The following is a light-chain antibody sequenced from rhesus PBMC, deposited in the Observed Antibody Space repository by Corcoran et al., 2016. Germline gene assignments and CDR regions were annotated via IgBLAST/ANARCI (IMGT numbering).Light chain of an antibody. CDR2: YTS. Sequence: DIQMTQSPSSLSASVGDRVTITCRASQDIKHYLSWYQQKPGKAPKSLIYYTSSLETGVPSRFSGSVSGTDYTLTISSMQPEDIATYYCQQYNDSPFTFRPGTKLDIK. CDR1: QDIKHY. CDR3: QQYNDSPFT. J-gene: IGKJ3*01. V-gene: IGKV1-66*01.